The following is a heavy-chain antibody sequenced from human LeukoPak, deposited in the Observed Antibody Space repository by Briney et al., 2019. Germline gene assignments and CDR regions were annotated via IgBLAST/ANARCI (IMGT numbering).Heavy chain of an antibody. J-gene: IGHJ4*02. CDR1: GFTFSSYW. CDR2: INSDGSST. V-gene: IGHV3-74*01. CDR3: ARLPIAAAGNY. D-gene: IGHD6-13*01. Sequence: GGSLRLPCAASGFTFSSYWMHWVRQAPGKGLVWVSRINSDGSSTSYADSVKGRFTISRDNAKNTLYLQMNSLRAEDTAVYYCARLPIAAAGNYWGQGTLVTVSS.